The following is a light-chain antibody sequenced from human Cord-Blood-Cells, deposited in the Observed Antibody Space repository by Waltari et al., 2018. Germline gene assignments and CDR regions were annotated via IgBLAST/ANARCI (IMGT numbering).Light chain of an antibody. Sequence: SYELTQPPSVSVSPGQTARITCSGDALPKQYAYWYQQKPGQAPVLVIYKDSERPSGIPERFSGSSSGTTVTLTISGVQAEDEADYYCQSADSSGTYPVFGVGTKLTVL. CDR2: KDS. CDR3: QSADSSGTYPV. CDR1: ALPKQY. V-gene: IGLV3-25*03. J-gene: IGLJ3*02.